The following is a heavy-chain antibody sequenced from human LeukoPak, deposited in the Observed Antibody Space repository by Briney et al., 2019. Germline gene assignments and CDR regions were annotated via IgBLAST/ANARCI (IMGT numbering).Heavy chain of an antibody. Sequence: GGSLRLSCAASGFTFSSYGMHWVRQAPGKGLEWVAVISYDGSNKYYADSVKGRFTISRDNAKNSLYLQMNSLRAEDTALYYCAKDYGDYAYYFDYWGQGTLVTVSS. D-gene: IGHD4-17*01. J-gene: IGHJ4*02. V-gene: IGHV3-30*18. CDR2: ISYDGSNK. CDR1: GFTFSSYG. CDR3: AKDYGDYAYYFDY.